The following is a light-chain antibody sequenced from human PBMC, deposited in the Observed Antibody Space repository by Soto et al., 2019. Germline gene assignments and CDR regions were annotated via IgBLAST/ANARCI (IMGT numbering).Light chain of an antibody. CDR1: QYIGNY. J-gene: IGKJ1*01. CDR3: QSNYIIPWT. CDR2: SAS. Sequence: DIQVTQSPPSLSASVGDRVTITCRASQYIGNYLNWYQHKPGKAPQLLIYSASTLQIGVPSRFSGSVSGTDFTLTITTLQPDDFASYYCQSNYIIPWTFGQGTKVDIK. V-gene: IGKV1-39*01.